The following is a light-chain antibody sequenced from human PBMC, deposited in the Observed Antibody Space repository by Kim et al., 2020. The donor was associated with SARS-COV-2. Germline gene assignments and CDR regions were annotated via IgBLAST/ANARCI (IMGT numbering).Light chain of an antibody. CDR2: DVS. CDR3: CSYTTTTWV. J-gene: IGLJ3*02. Sequence: QSALTQPASVSGSPGQSITISCTGTSSDVGGYNYVSWYQQHPGKAPKLIIYDVSKWPSGVSNRFSGSKSGNTASLTISGLQAEDEADYYCCSYTTTTWVFGGGTQLTVL. V-gene: IGLV2-14*01. CDR1: SSDVGGYNY.